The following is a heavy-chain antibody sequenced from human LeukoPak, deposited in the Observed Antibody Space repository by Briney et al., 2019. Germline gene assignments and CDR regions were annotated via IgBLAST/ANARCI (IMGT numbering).Heavy chain of an antibody. V-gene: IGHV4-31*03. CDR3: ARGYDFWSGYYLDY. CDR2: IYYSGST. Sequence: SQTLSLTCTVSGGSISSGGYYWSWLRQHPGKGLEWIGYIYYSGSTYYNPSLKSRVTMSVDTSKNQFSLKLSSVTAADTAVYYCARGYDFWSGYYLDYWGQGTLVTVSS. CDR1: GGSISSGGYY. D-gene: IGHD3-3*01. J-gene: IGHJ4*02.